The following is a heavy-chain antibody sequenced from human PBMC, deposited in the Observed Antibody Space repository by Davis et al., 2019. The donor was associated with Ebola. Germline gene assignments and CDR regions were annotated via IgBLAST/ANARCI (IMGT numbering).Heavy chain of an antibody. D-gene: IGHD4-17*01. V-gene: IGHV3-33*06. Sequence: GGSLRLSCAASGFTFSSYGMHWVRQAPGKGLEWVAVIWYDGSNKYYADSGKGRFTISRDNSKNTLYLQMNSLRAEDTAVYYCAKEYTVTTPPSFDYWGQGTLVTVSS. CDR2: IWYDGSNK. CDR1: GFTFSSYG. J-gene: IGHJ4*02. CDR3: AKEYTVTTPPSFDY.